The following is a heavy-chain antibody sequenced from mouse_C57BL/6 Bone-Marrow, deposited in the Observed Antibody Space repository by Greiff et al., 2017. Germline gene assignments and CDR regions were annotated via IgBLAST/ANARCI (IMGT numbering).Heavy chain of an antibody. CDR1: GYAFTNYL. J-gene: IGHJ4*01. V-gene: IGHV1-54*01. CDR3: ARRYRGYYAMDY. D-gene: IGHD1-1*01. Sequence: QVQLQQSGAELVRPGTSVKVSCKASGYAFTNYLIEWVKQRPGQGLEWIGVINPGSGGTNYNEKFKGKATLTADKSSSTAYMQLSSLTSEDSAVYFCARRYRGYYAMDYWGQGTSVTVSS. CDR2: INPGSGGT.